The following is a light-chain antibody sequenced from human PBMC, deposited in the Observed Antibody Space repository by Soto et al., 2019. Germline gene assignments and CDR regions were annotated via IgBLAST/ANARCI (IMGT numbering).Light chain of an antibody. CDR3: RQYGSSPSYT. CDR1: QSVSSSSY. V-gene: IGKV3-20*01. CDR2: GAS. J-gene: IGKJ2*01. Sequence: EIVLTQSPGTLSLSPGERATLSCRASQSVSSSSYLAWYQQKPGQAPRLLIYGASSRATGIPDRFSGSGSATDFTLTISRLEPEDFAVYYCRQYGSSPSYTFGQATKLEIK.